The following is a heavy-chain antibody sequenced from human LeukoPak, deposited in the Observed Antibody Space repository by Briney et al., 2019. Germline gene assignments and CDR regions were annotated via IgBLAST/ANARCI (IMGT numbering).Heavy chain of an antibody. CDR3: ASRDGYNYDRTLDY. CDR2: IIPIFGTA. D-gene: IGHD5-24*01. CDR1: GGTFSSYA. Sequence: SVKVSCKASGGTFSSYAISWVRQAPGQGLEWMGGIIPIFGTANYAQRFQGRVTITADESTSTAYMELSSLRSEDTAVYYCASRDGYNYDRTLDYWGQGTLVTVSS. V-gene: IGHV1-69*01. J-gene: IGHJ4*02.